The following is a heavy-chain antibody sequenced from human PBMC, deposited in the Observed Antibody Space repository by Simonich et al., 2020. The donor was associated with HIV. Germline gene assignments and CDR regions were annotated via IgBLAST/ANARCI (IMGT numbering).Heavy chain of an antibody. D-gene: IGHD3-3*01. CDR2: ISASDGST. V-gene: IGHV3-23*01. J-gene: IGHJ4*02. CDR3: AKDRYYNFWSGYYDY. Sequence: EVQLLESGGGLVQPGGSLRLSCAASGFTFSSYAMSWVRQAPGERLEWVSAISASDGSTYYADSVKGRLTISRDNSKNTLYLQMNSLRAEDTAVYYCAKDRYYNFWSGYYDYWGQGTLVTVSS. CDR1: GFTFSSYA.